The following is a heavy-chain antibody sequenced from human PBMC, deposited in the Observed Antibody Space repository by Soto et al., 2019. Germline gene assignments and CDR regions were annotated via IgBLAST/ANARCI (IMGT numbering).Heavy chain of an antibody. CDR3: GKDRRYCSGDGCYGGLDFDY. CDR2: ISYDGSNK. J-gene: IGHJ4*02. CDR1: GLTVSSNY. V-gene: IGHV3-30*18. D-gene: IGHD2-15*01. Sequence: GGSLRLSCAASGLTVSSNYMSWVRQAPGKGLEWVAVISYDGSNKYYADSVKGRFTISTDNSNNTLYLQMNSLRAEDTAVYYCGKDRRYCSGDGCYGGLDFDYWGQGTLVTVSS.